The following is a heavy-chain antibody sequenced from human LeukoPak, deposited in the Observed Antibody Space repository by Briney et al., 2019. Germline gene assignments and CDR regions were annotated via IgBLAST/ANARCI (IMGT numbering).Heavy chain of an antibody. D-gene: IGHD2-21*02. CDR2: IYPGDSNT. CDR3: AREGDSPGRPH. Sequence: GESLKISCEGSGYIFTNHWIAWVRQMPGKGLEWMGIIYPGDSNTRYSPSFQGQVTISADKSISTAYLQWSSLKASDTAIYYCAREGDSPGRPHWGQGTLVTVSS. CDR1: GYIFTNHW. J-gene: IGHJ4*02. V-gene: IGHV5-51*01.